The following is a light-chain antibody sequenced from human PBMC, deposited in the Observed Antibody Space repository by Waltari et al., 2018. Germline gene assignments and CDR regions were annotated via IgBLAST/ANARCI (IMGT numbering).Light chain of an antibody. CDR3: QHYYDNPFT. V-gene: IGKV1-6*01. Sequence: IQMTQSPSALSASVGDRVTISCRASQNIYSNLAWYQQKPGKAPKLLIYAASSLQSGIPSRCSCSGSGKDLTLTISSLQPEDSAAYYCQHYYDNPFTFGPGTKLDIK. CDR2: AAS. CDR1: QNIYSN. J-gene: IGKJ3*01.